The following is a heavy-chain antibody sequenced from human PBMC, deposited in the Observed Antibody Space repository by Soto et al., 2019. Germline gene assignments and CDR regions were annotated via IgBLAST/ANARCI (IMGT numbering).Heavy chain of an antibody. J-gene: IGHJ4*02. CDR3: AHSQYSSGPYYFDY. D-gene: IGHD6-19*01. CDR1: WFSLSTSGGG. Sequence: SCPTLGKPPQTPPLTCTLSWFSLSTSGGGVGWVRQPPGKALEWLALIYWDDDKRYSPSLKSRLTITKDTSKNQVVLTMTNMDPVDTATYYCAHSQYSSGPYYFDYWGQGTLVTVSS. CDR2: IYWDDDK. V-gene: IGHV2-5*02.